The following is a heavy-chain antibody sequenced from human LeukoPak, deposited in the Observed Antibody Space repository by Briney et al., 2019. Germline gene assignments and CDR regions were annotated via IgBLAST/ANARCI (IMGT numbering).Heavy chain of an antibody. CDR1: GFTFSSYS. J-gene: IGHJ4*02. Sequence: GGSLRLSCAASGFTFSSYSMNWVRQAPGKGLEWVSSISSSSSYIYYADSVKGRFTISRDNAKNSLYLQMNSLRAEDTAVYYCARARGVVPAARSLDYWGQGTLVTVSS. V-gene: IGHV3-21*01. CDR3: ARARGVVPAARSLDY. CDR2: ISSSSSYI. D-gene: IGHD2-2*01.